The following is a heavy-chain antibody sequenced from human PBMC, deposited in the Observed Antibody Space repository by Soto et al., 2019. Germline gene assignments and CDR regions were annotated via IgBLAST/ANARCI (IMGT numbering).Heavy chain of an antibody. V-gene: IGHV5-51*01. CDR1: GYSFSNNW. J-gene: IGHJ4*02. CDR3: ARSGWELLEGDY. CDR2: MHPGDSDT. D-gene: IGHD1-26*01. Sequence: GESLKISCKGSGYSFSNNWVGWVRQMPGKGLEWMGIMHPGDSDTRYSPSFQGQVTISADKSISTAYLQWSSLKASDTAMYYCARSGWELLEGDYWGQGTLVTVSS.